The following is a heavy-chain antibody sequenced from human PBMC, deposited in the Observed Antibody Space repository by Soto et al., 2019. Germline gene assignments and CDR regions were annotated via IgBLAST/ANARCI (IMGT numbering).Heavy chain of an antibody. D-gene: IGHD3-10*02. V-gene: IGHV2-5*02. CDR2: IYWDDDK. CDR3: AHGAFVRGAHFDY. J-gene: IGHJ4*02. Sequence: GLDLEWLALIYWDDDKRYKASLRSRLTITKDTSKNQVVLRMTDMDPVDTATYYCAHGAFVRGAHFDYWGQGTLVTVSS.